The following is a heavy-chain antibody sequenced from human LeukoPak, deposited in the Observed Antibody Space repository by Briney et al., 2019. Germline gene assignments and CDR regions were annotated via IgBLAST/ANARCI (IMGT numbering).Heavy chain of an antibody. CDR3: ARDVEGGTFDI. CDR2: IDQSGGRN. D-gene: IGHD3-16*01. Sequence: GGSLRLSCAASGFTFSRFWMNWVRQAPGRGLEWVANIDQSGGRNNYVDSVKGRFTISRNNAKNSLFLEMSSLRADDTAVYFCARDVEGGTFDIWGQGTTVTVSS. V-gene: IGHV3-7*05. CDR1: GFTFSRFW. J-gene: IGHJ3*02.